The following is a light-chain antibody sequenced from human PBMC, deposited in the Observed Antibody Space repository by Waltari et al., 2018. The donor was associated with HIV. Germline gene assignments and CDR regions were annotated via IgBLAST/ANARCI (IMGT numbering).Light chain of an antibody. J-gene: IGLJ3*02. V-gene: IGLV3-10*01. CDR3: YSTYCSSVYWV. CDR2: EDT. CDR1: ALPRKH. Sequence: YVLTQPPSVAVSPCHTTRITCSDDALPRKHVHRYQQRSGKAPVPVIYEDTKRPSGISDPFSGSSSATVATLTITGAQVEHEADDDCYSTYCSSVYWVFGGGTKLTVL.